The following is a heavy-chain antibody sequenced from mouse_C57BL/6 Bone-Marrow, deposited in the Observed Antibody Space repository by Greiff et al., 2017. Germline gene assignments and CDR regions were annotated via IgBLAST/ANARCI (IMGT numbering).Heavy chain of an antibody. Sequence: EVKLVESGGGLVQPGGSLSLSCAASGFTFTDYYMSWVRQPPGKALEWLGFIRNKANGYTTEYSASVKGRFTISRDNSQSILYLQMNALRAEDSAMYYSASLYYGSSYDYFDYWGQGTTLTVSS. D-gene: IGHD1-1*01. J-gene: IGHJ2*01. CDR2: IRNKANGYTT. CDR1: GFTFTDYY. V-gene: IGHV7-3*01. CDR3: ASLYYGSSYDYFDY.